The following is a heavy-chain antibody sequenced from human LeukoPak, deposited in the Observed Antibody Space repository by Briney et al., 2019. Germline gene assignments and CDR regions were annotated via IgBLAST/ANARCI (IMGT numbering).Heavy chain of an antibody. CDR3: ARGDSGYDSNFDY. V-gene: IGHV1-69*06. J-gene: IGHJ4*02. CDR2: IIPIFGTA. D-gene: IGHD5-12*01. CDR1: GGTFGSYA. Sequence: SVTVSCKASGGTFGSYAISWVRQAPGQGLEWMGRIIPIFGTANYAQKFQGRVTITADKSTSTAYMELSSLRSEDTAVYYCARGDSGYDSNFDYWGQGTLVTVSS.